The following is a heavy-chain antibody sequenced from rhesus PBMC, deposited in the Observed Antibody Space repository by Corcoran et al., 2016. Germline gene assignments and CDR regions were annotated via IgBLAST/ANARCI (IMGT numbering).Heavy chain of an antibody. V-gene: IGHV4-106*01. D-gene: IGHD2-21*01. Sequence: QVQLQESGPGLVKPSETLSLTCAVSGGSISDDYYWSWIRQPPGKGLEWIGYIFGSGGGTKHNPSLKNRVTLSIDTSKNQFSLKLSSVTAADTAVYYCAREYCTGSGCYAYYGLDSWGQGVVVTVSS. CDR3: AREYCTGSGCYAYYGLDS. J-gene: IGHJ6*01. CDR1: GGSISDDYY. CDR2: IFGSGGGT.